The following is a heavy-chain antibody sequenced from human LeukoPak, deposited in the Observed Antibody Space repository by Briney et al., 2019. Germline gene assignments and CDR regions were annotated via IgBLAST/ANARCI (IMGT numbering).Heavy chain of an antibody. D-gene: IGHD1/OR15-1a*01. CDR3: DKEGTAPKPIDLDH. J-gene: IGHJ4*02. Sequence: GGSLRLSCAASGLIFTDYGMHWVRQAPGKGLEWLTFIRYDGSDKYYADSVKGRFTISRDNSKNTLYLQMNSLTSEDTAVYYCDKEGTAPKPIDLDHWGQGILVTVSS. V-gene: IGHV3-30*02. CDR2: IRYDGSDK. CDR1: GLIFTDYG.